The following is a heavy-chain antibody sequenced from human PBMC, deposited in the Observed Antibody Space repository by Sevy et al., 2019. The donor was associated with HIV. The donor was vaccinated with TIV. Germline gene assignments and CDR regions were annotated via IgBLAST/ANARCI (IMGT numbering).Heavy chain of an antibody. V-gene: IGHV3-30-3*01. CDR1: GFTFSSYA. CDR2: ISYNGSNK. D-gene: IGHD3-22*01. CDR3: AREFRPIVVVIKGYFDY. J-gene: IGHJ4*02. Sequence: GGSLRLSCAASGFTFSSYAMHWVRQAPGKGLEWVAVISYNGSNKYYADSVKGRFTISRDNSKNTPYQQMNSLRAEDTAVYYCAREFRPIVVVIKGYFDYWGQGTLVTVSS.